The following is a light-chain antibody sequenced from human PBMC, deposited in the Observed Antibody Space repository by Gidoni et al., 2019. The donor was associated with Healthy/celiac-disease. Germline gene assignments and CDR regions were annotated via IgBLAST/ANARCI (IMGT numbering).Light chain of an antibody. CDR2: GAF. V-gene: IGKV3-20*01. CDR1: QSVSSSY. J-gene: IGKJ1*01. CDR3: QQYGSSPLWT. Sequence: EIVLTQSPGTLSLSPGERATLPCRASQSVSSSYLAWYQQKPGQAPRLLIYGAFSRATGIPDRFSGSGSGTDFTLTISRLEPEDFAVYYCQQYGSSPLWTFGQGTKVEIK.